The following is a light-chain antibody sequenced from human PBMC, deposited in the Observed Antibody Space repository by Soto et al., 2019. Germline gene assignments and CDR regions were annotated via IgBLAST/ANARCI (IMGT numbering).Light chain of an antibody. CDR3: QQYNNWPWT. J-gene: IGKJ1*01. CDR2: GAS. V-gene: IGKV3-15*01. Sequence: EIVMTQSPATLSVSPGERDTLSCGASQSVSSDLAWYQPTPGQAPRLLIYGASTRATGIPARFSGSGSGTEFTLTISSLQSEDFAVYYCQQYNNWPWTFGQGTKVDIK. CDR1: QSVSSD.